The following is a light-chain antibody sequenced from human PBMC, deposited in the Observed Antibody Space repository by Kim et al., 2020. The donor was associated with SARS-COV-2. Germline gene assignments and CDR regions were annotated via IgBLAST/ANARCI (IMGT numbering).Light chain of an antibody. J-gene: IGKJ1*01. CDR2: AAS. CDR3: QQYNSYPWT. CDR1: QDIRNY. V-gene: IGKV1-16*02. Sequence: ASVGDRVTITCRARQDIRNYLAWFQQKPGKGPKSLIYAASSLQSGVPSKFSGSGSGTEFTLTINSLQPEDFATYYCQQYNSYPWTFGQGTKVDIK.